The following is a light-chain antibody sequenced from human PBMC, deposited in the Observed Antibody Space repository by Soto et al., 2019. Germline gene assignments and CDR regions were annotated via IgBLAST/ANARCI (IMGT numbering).Light chain of an antibody. CDR3: QQYFDVPFT. V-gene: IGKV4-1*01. CDR2: WAS. J-gene: IGKJ4*01. Sequence: IVVTQGSLSSPVTIGQPACISCKCSRSVLYKSNNKNHLAWYQQKPGQPPQLIIYWASTRESGVPERFSGSGSGTDFTLTISSLEAEDVAFYWCQQYFDVPFTFAGGTKVDIK. CDR1: RSVLYKSNNKNH.